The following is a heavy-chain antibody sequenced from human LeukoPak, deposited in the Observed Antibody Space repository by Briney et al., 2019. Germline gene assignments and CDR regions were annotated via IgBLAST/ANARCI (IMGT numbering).Heavy chain of an antibody. J-gene: IGHJ6*03. D-gene: IGHD5-24*01. CDR2: IFNSGRT. CDR1: GGFTSSYY. CDR3: ARVSGDGYDWYYYYYMDV. V-gene: IGHV4-59*01. Sequence: SETLSLTCTVSGGFTSSYYWSWIRQPPGKGLEWIGYIFNSGRTNYNPSLKSRVTISGDTSKNQFSLKLSSVTAADTAAYYCARVSGDGYDWYYYYYMDVWGKGNPGHRLL.